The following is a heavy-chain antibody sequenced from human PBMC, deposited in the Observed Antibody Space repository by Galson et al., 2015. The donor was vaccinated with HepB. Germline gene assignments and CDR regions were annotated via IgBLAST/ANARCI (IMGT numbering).Heavy chain of an antibody. D-gene: IGHD4-23*01. CDR3: ARESFYGEGGNSVAFDI. V-gene: IGHV1-46*04. J-gene: IGHJ3*02. Sequence: SVKVSCKASGYTFTSYYMHWVRQAPGQGLEWMGIINPSGGSTSYAQKLQGRVTMTRDTSTSTVYMELSSLRSEDTAVYYCARESFYGEGGNSVAFDIWGQGTMVTVSS. CDR2: INPSGGST. CDR1: GYTFTSYY.